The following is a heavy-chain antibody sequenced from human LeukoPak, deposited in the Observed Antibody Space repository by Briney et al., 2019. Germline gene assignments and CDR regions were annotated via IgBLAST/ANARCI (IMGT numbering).Heavy chain of an antibody. J-gene: IGHJ4*02. Sequence: TPSETLSLTCTVSGGSISSYYWSWIRQPPGKGLEWIGYIYYSGSTNYNPSLKSRVTISVDTSKNQFSLKLSSVTAADTAVYYCARSRSYYYGSGSYYPDYWGQGTLVTVSS. CDR1: GGSISSYY. D-gene: IGHD3-10*01. V-gene: IGHV4-59*01. CDR3: ARSRSYYYGSGSYYPDY. CDR2: IYYSGST.